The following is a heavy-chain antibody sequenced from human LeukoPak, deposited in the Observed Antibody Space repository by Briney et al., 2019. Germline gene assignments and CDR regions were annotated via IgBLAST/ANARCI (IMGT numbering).Heavy chain of an antibody. CDR1: GFTFSSYV. J-gene: IGHJ1*01. V-gene: IGHV3-23*01. Sequence: GGSLRLSCAASGFTFSSYVMSWVRQAPGKGLEWVSFIIGSGARRFYADSVKGRFTISRDDSKNTLYLQMNSLRVEDTAVYYCAKQSSSWYLSDFQHWGQGTLVTVSS. CDR3: AKQSSSWYLSDFQH. CDR2: IIGSGARR. D-gene: IGHD6-13*01.